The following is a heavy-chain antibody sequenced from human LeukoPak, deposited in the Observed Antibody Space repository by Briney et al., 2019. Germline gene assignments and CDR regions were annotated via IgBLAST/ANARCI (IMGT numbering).Heavy chain of an antibody. Sequence: SQTLSLTCAVSGGSISSGGYSWSWIRQPPGKGLEWIGYIYQSESTYYNPSLKSRVTISIDRSKNQFSLKLSSVTAADTAVYFCARGGYCSSAFCYMHAMDVWGKGTTVTVSS. V-gene: IGHV4-30-2*01. CDR1: GGSISSGGYS. D-gene: IGHD2-2*02. CDR3: ARGGYCSSAFCYMHAMDV. CDR2: IYQSEST. J-gene: IGHJ6*04.